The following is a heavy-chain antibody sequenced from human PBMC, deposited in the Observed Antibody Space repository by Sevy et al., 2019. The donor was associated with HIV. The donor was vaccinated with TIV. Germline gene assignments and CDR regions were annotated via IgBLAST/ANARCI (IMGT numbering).Heavy chain of an antibody. V-gene: IGHV5-51*01. CDR1: GFSFTNYW. Sequence: GVSLKISCQGSGFSFTNYWIGWVRQMPGQGLEWMGIIQPGDSDIRYSPSFQGQVTISAVRSINTVYLQWGSLKATDTAIYYCARQGGIHKSYYDYYYGLDVWGQGTMVTVSS. CDR3: ARQGGIHKSYYDYYYGLDV. CDR2: IQPGDSDI. J-gene: IGHJ6*02. D-gene: IGHD1-26*01.